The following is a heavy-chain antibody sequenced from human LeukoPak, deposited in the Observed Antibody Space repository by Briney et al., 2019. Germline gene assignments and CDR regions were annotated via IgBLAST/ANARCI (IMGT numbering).Heavy chain of an antibody. CDR1: GFTFSSYA. V-gene: IGHV3-23*01. D-gene: IGHD2-21*01. J-gene: IGHJ4*02. CDR3: AKGAGLWPYLPSDS. Sequence: PGGSLRLSCAASGFTFSSYAMSWVRQAPGKGLEWVSSISGNNGNTYYAGSVKGRFTISRDNSMNTLYLQMHSLRAEDTALYYCAKGAGLWPYLPSDSWGQGTLVTVSS. CDR2: ISGNNGNT.